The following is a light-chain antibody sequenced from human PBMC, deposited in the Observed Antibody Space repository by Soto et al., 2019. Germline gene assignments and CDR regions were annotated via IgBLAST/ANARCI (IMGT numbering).Light chain of an antibody. V-gene: IGKV3-20*01. CDR1: QSITSRY. CDR2: GAS. Sequence: EIVLTQSPGTLSLSPGERATLTCRASQSITSRYLAWYQQKPGHAPRLLIYGASIRASGISDRFSGSGSGTDFTLTISSLEAEDFAVYYCQHHGSSARTFTFGPGTKVDI. J-gene: IGKJ3*01. CDR3: QHHGSSARTFT.